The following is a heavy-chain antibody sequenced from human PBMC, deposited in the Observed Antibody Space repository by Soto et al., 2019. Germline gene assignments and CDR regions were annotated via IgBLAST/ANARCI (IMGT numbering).Heavy chain of an antibody. CDR1: GFTFSSYA. CDR2: ISGSGGST. V-gene: IGHV3-23*01. CDR3: AKEAAYQLLFNPLFDP. J-gene: IGHJ5*01. Sequence: GGSLRLSCAASGFTFSSYAMSWVRQAPGKGLEWVSAISGSGGSTYYADSVKGRFTISRDNSKNTLYLQMNSLRAEDTAVYYCAKEAAYQLLFNPLFDPRGQGTLVTVSS. D-gene: IGHD2-2*01.